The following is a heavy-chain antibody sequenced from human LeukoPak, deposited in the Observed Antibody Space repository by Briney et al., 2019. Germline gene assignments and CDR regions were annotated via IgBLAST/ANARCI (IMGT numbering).Heavy chain of an antibody. CDR2: INHSGSA. D-gene: IGHD2-2*01. CDR1: GGSFSGYY. J-gene: IGHJ4*02. V-gene: IGHV4-34*01. CDR3: ARVIPAATLQD. Sequence: SETLSLTCAVYGGSFSGYYWSWIRQPPGKGLEWIGEINHSGSANYNPSLKSRVTISVDTSKNQFSLKLSSVTAADTAVYYCARVIPAATLQDWGQGTLVTVSS.